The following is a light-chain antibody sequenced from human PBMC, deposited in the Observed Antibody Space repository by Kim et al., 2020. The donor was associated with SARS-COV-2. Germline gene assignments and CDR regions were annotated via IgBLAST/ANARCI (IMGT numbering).Light chain of an antibody. CDR3: AAWDDSLTNWV. CDR1: TSNIKTKT. Sequence: VLTQPPSASGSPGQRVTISCSGLTSNIKTKTLNWFQQLPGTAPKLLIYSDNQRPSGVPDRFSGSKSGTSASLVISGLQSEDEADYYCAAWDDSLTNWVFGGGTQLTVL. V-gene: IGLV1-44*01. J-gene: IGLJ3*02. CDR2: SDN.